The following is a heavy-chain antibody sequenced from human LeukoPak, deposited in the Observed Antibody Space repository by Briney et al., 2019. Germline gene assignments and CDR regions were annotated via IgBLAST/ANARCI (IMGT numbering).Heavy chain of an antibody. CDR1: GFTVSSNY. J-gene: IGHJ3*02. V-gene: IGHV3-66*02. D-gene: IGHD1-26*01. CDR2: IYSGGTT. CDR3: ARGRVGAAVHDAFDI. Sequence: GGSLRLSCAASGFTVSSNYMSWVRQAPGKGLEWVSVIYSGGTTYYADSVKGRFTISRDNSKNTLYPQMNSLRAEDTAVYYCARGRVGAAVHDAFDIWGQGTMVTVSS.